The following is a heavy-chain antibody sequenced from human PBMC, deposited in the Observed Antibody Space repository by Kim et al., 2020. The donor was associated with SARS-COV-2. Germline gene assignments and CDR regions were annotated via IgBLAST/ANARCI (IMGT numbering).Heavy chain of an antibody. CDR1: GFTFSSYA. Sequence: GGSLRLSCAASGFTFSSYAMSWVRQAPGKGLEWVSAISGSGGSTYYADSVKGRFTISRDNSKNTLYLQMNSLRAEDTAVYYCASSMVRGVILGYYYYGMDVWGQGTTVTVSS. J-gene: IGHJ6*02. V-gene: IGHV3-23*01. CDR2: ISGSGGST. CDR3: ASSMVRGVILGYYYYGMDV. D-gene: IGHD3-10*01.